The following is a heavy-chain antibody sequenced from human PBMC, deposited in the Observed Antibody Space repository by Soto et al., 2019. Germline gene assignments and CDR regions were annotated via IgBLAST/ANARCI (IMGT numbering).Heavy chain of an antibody. J-gene: IGHJ6*02. CDR2: IYPGDSDT. V-gene: IGHV5-51*01. CDR3: VRQDSPYYCGMDV. Sequence: GESLKISCKGSGYSFTSYWIGWVRQMPGKGLEWMGIIYPGDSDTRYSPSFQGQVTISADKSISTAYLQWGSLKASDTAMYYCVRQDSPYYCGMDVWGPGTTVTGFS. D-gene: IGHD2-15*01. CDR1: GYSFTSYW.